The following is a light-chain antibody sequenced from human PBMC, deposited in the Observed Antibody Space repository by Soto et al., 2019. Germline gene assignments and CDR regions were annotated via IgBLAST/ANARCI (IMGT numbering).Light chain of an antibody. J-gene: IGKJ5*01. V-gene: IGKV3-20*01. CDR2: GAS. CDR3: QHYQSGHPIT. Sequence: EIVMTQSPGTLSLSPGERATLSCRAAQSVGTRLAWYQHKTGQAPRLLISGASSRATGIPDRFTGSGSETSFTLTISRLEPEDFALHYCQHYQSGHPITFGQGTRLEI. CDR1: QSVGTR.